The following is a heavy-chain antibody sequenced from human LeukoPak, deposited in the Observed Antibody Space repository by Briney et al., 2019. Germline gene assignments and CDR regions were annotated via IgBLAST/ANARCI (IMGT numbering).Heavy chain of an antibody. CDR2: IIPILGIA. Sequence: SVKVSCKASGGTFSSYAISWVRQAPGQGLEWMGRIIPILGIANYAQKFQGRVTITADKSTSTAYMGLSSLRSEDTAVYYCARGGIAAAGDYWGQGTLVTVSS. V-gene: IGHV1-69*04. CDR1: GGTFSSYA. CDR3: ARGGIAAAGDY. J-gene: IGHJ4*02. D-gene: IGHD6-13*01.